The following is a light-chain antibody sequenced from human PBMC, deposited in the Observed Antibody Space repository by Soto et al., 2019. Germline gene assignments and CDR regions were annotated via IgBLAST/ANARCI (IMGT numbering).Light chain of an antibody. J-gene: IGKJ1*01. CDR1: LSLLHSNGLNY. CDR2: LGF. Sequence: DIVMTQSPLSLPVTPGEPASISCRSSLSLLHSNGLNYLYWYLQKPGQSPQLLIYLGFSRASGVPDRFSGSGSGTDFTLKISRVEAEDVGVYYCMQALQSPWTFGQGTKVEIK. V-gene: IGKV2-28*01. CDR3: MQALQSPWT.